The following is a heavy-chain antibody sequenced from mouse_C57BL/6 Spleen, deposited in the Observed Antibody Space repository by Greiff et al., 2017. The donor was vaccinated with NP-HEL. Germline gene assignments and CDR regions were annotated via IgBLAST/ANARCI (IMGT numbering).Heavy chain of an antibody. D-gene: IGHD2-1*01. CDR3: GRGNYGNGYFDY. Sequence: EVQLVESGGGLVQPKGSLKLSCAASGFTFNTYAMHWVRQAPGQGLEWVARIRRKSSNYATYYADSVKDRFTISRDDSQSMLYLQMNNLKTEDTAMYYCGRGNYGNGYFDYWGQGTTLTVSS. CDR2: IRRKSSNYAT. CDR1: GFTFNTYA. V-gene: IGHV10-3*01. J-gene: IGHJ2*01.